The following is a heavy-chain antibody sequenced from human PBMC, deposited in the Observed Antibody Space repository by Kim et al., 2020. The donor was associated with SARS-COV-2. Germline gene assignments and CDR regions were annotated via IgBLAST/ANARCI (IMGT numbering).Heavy chain of an antibody. CDR3: ARSNGYYYDSSGYFS. Sequence: PSHKARVTISVDTSKIQFSLKLSSVTAADTAVYYCARSNGYYYDSSGYFSWGQGTLVTVSS. D-gene: IGHD3-22*01. J-gene: IGHJ4*02. V-gene: IGHV4-31*02.